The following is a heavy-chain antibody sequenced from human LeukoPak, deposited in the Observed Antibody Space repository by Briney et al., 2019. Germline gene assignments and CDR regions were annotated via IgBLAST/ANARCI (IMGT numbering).Heavy chain of an antibody. Sequence: TASETLSLTCTVSGGSISSYYWSWIRQPPGNRLEWIGYIDYTGNTKYNPPLKSRVTLSIDTSKNQFSLKLRSVTAADTAVYYCATASSGYPAEYFQHWGQGTLVTVSS. J-gene: IGHJ1*01. CDR3: ATASSGYPAEYFQH. CDR2: IDYTGNT. V-gene: IGHV4-59*01. D-gene: IGHD5-12*01. CDR1: GGSISSYY.